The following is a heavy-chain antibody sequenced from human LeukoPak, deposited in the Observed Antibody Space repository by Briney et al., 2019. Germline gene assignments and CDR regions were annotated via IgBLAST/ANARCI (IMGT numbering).Heavy chain of an antibody. Sequence: PSETLSLTCIVSGGSINSYWSWIRQPAGKGLEWIGRISGSGTITYNPSLKSRITMSIDTSKNQFSLELSSVTAADTAVYFCATGLPGDYDYNCFDSWGPGTLVTVSS. D-gene: IGHD5-12*01. J-gene: IGHJ4*02. V-gene: IGHV4-4*07. CDR1: GGSINSY. CDR3: ATGLPGDYDYNCFDS. CDR2: ISGSGTI.